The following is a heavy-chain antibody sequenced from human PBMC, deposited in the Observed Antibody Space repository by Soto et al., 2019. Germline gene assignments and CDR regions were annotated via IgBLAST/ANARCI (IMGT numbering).Heavy chain of an antibody. CDR2: ISYDGSNK. D-gene: IGHD2-21*02. CDR3: AKGGGYGGNSGNDY. V-gene: IGHV3-30*18. J-gene: IGHJ4*02. Sequence: QVQLVESGGGVVQPGRSLRLSCAASGFTFSSYGMHWVRQAPGKGLEWVAVISYDGSNKYYADSVKGRFTISRDNSKNTLYLQMNSLRAEDTAVYYCAKGGGYGGNSGNDYWGQGTLVTVSS. CDR1: GFTFSSYG.